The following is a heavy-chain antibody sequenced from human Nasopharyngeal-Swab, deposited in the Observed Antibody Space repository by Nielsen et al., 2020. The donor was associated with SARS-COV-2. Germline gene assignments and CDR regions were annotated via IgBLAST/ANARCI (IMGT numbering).Heavy chain of an antibody. V-gene: IGHV3-30*18. CDR3: AKDSSAYYGYGGNFPVTLDY. D-gene: IGHD4-23*01. Sequence: GESLKISCAASGFTFSSYGMHWVRQAPGKGLEWVAVISYDGSNKYYADSVKGRFTISRDNSKNTLYLQMNSLRAEDTAVYYCAKDSSAYYGYGGNFPVTLDYWGQGTLVTVSS. CDR1: GFTFSSYG. J-gene: IGHJ4*02. CDR2: ISYDGSNK.